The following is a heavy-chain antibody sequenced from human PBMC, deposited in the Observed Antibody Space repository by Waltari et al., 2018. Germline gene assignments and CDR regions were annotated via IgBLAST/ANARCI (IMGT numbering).Heavy chain of an antibody. V-gene: IGHV3-33*01. D-gene: IGHD3-3*01. CDR2: SWFDGTSK. CDR3: GRDFFGSVDY. J-gene: IGHJ4*02. CDR1: GFTFSSYA. Sequence: QVQLVESGGGVVQPGRSLRLSCAASGFTFSSYAMHWVRQAPGKGLESVSLSWFDGTSKYYADSVKGRFTASRDNSKNTLYLQMDSLRAEDTAVYYCGRDFFGSVDYWGQGTLVTVSS.